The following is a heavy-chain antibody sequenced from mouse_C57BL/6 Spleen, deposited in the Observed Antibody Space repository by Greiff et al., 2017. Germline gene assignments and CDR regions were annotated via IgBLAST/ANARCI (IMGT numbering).Heavy chain of an antibody. CDR2: ISSGGDYI. D-gene: IGHD2-3*01. CDR1: GFTFSSYA. J-gene: IGHJ4*01. Sequence: EVQLQESGEGLVKPGGSLKLSCAASGFTFSSYAMSWVRQTPEKRLEWVAYISSGGDYIYYADTVKGRFTISRDNARNTLYLQMSSLKSEDTAMYYCTRERDDGYWGDYWGQGTSVTVSS. CDR3: TRERDDGYWGDY. V-gene: IGHV5-9-1*02.